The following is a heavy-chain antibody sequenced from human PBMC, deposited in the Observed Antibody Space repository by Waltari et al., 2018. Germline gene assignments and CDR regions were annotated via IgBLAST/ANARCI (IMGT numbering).Heavy chain of an antibody. CDR3: ARDRGYYYDSSGYCY. D-gene: IGHD3-22*01. CDR2: INAGNGNT. Sequence: QVQLVQSGAEVKKPGASVKVSCKASGYTFTSYAMHWVRQAPGQRLEWMGWINAGNGNTKYSQKFQGRVTITADESTSTAYMELSSLRSEDTAVYYCARDRGYYYDSSGYCYWGQGTLVTVSS. V-gene: IGHV1-3*01. CDR1: GYTFTSYA. J-gene: IGHJ4*02.